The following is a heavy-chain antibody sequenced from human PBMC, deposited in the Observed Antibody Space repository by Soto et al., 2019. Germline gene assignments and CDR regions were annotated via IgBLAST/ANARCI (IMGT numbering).Heavy chain of an antibody. CDR3: SRMDIVDTIFEY. CDR1: GGSIGSYY. D-gene: IGHD5-12*01. V-gene: IGHV4-59*01. Sequence: PSETLSLTCTVSGGSIGSYYWSWIRQPPGKGLEWIGYIYYSGSTNYNPSLKSRVTISVDTSKNQFSLKLSSVTAADTAVYYCSRMDIVDTIFEYWCQGTLVSVFS. CDR2: IYYSGST. J-gene: IGHJ4*02.